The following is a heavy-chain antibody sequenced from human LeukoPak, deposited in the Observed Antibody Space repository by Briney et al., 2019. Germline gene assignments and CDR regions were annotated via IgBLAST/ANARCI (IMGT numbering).Heavy chain of an antibody. CDR3: TIHSGNSCQAY. V-gene: IGHV5-51*01. J-gene: IGHJ4*02. D-gene: IGHD4-23*01. CDR2: IYPGDSDT. CDR1: GYSFTSYW. Sequence: GESLKISCKDPGYSFTSYWIGWVRQMPGKGLEWMGIIYPGDSDTRYSPSFQGQVTISADKSIYTAYLQWSSLKASDTAMYYCTIHSGNSCQAYWGQGTLVTVSS.